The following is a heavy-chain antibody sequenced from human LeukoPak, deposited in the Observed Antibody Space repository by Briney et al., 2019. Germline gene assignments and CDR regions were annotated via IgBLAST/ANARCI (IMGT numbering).Heavy chain of an antibody. D-gene: IGHD3-22*01. CDR2: IYNSGST. V-gene: IGHV4-59*01. CDR1: GGSFSSYF. Sequence: SETLSLTCSVSGGSFSSYFWSWIRQPPGKRLEWIGYIYNSGSTNYNPSLKSRVTISVDTSKNQFSLKLSSVTAADMAVYHCARGTYYDSSGYYYESGAFDIWGQGTMVTVSS. J-gene: IGHJ3*02. CDR3: ARGTYYDSSGYYYESGAFDI.